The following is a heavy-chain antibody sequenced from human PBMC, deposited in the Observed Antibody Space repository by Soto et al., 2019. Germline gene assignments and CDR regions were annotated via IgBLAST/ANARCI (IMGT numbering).Heavy chain of an antibody. D-gene: IGHD3-16*01. CDR2: LKGDGSMT. V-gene: IGHV3-74*01. Sequence: EVQLVESGGGVVQPGESLRLSCTASGFTFSTYWMHWVSQAQGKGLVWLSRLKGDGSMTDYADSVKGRFTISRDNAENTLYLQMNGLRAEDTAIYYCARGGLYAYYQDNWGQGTLVTVSS. CDR1: GFTFSTYW. J-gene: IGHJ4*02. CDR3: ARGGLYAYYQDN.